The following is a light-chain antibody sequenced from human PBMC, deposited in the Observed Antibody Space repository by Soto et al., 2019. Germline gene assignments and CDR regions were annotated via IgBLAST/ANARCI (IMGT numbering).Light chain of an antibody. CDR1: QSISNY. V-gene: IGKV3-15*01. CDR2: GAS. Sequence: EIVMTQSPPTLSVSPGEGVTLSCKASQSISNYLAWYQHKPGQAPRLLINGASIRATGFPARFSGSGSGEDFTLTISSVQSEDFAVYYCQQYLNWPWTFGQGTNVEIK. J-gene: IGKJ1*01. CDR3: QQYLNWPWT.